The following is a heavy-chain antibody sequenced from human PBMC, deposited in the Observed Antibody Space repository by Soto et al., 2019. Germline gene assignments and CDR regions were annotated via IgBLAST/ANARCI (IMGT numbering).Heavy chain of an antibody. CDR1: GYTFTSYG. Sequence: QVQLVQSGAEVKKPGASVKVSCKASGYTFTSYGISWVRKAPGQGPEWMGRISTYNGNTNYVQKLQGRFTMTTDTATNTAYMELRSLRYDDTAVYYCARDPGYSTTWHHAFDIWGQGTMVTVSS. D-gene: IGHD6-13*01. V-gene: IGHV1-18*01. J-gene: IGHJ3*02. CDR3: ARDPGYSTTWHHAFDI. CDR2: ISTYNGNT.